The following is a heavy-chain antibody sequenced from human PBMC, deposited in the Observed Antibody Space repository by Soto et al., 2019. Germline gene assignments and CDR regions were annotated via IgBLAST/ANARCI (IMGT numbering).Heavy chain of an antibody. D-gene: IGHD2-21*01. Sequence: EVQLVESGGALVQPGGSLRLSCAASGFTFSDHYMDWIRQAPGKGLEWVGRIKNKANSYGTEYAASGKGRFSISRDDSKNSMYLQMNSLETEDAAGYYCARVGLSSAYRRRRRHDHWGQGTLVTVSS. V-gene: IGHV3-72*01. J-gene: IGHJ4*02. CDR1: GFTFSDHY. CDR3: ARVGLSSAYRRRRRHDH. CDR2: IKNKANSYGT.